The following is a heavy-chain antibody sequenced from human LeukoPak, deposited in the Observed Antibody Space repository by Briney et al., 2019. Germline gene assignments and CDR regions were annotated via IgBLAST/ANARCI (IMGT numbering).Heavy chain of an antibody. CDR3: VCEVTVTTFPSGFDP. J-gene: IGHJ5*02. D-gene: IGHD4-17*01. CDR2: SRNRVHSYST. Sequence: GGSLRLSCAVAGFTFSDHYMDWVRQAPGKGLEWVARSRNRVHSYSTEYAASVKGRFTISRDNSKNSLFLQMNSLRTADTAVYYCVCEVTVTTFPSGFDPWGQGTLVTVSS. CDR1: GFTFSDHY. V-gene: IGHV3-72*01.